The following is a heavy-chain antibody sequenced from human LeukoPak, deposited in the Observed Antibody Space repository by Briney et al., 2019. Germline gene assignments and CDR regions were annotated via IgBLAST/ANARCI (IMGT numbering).Heavy chain of an antibody. CDR2: IYYSGST. CDR1: GGSISSSSYY. Sequence: SETLSLTCTVSGGSISSSSYYWGWIRQPPGKGLEWIGSIYYSGSTYYNPTLKSRVTISVDTSKNQFSLKLSSVTAADTAVYYCARDVYGGNSGGQYYFDYWGQGTLVTVSS. J-gene: IGHJ4*02. CDR3: ARDVYGGNSGGQYYFDY. V-gene: IGHV4-39*07. D-gene: IGHD4-23*01.